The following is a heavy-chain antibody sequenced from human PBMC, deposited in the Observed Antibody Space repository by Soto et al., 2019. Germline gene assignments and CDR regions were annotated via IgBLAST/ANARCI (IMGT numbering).Heavy chain of an antibody. J-gene: IGHJ6*02. Sequence: QVQLVESGGGVVQPGRSLRLSCAASGFTFSNYGMHWVRQAPGKGLEWVAVIWYAGTNKYYADSVKGRFTISRDNSKNTRYLQMNSLRAEDTAVSYWARDQAAAPTVDYYFGMGVWGQGTTVTGSS. CDR3: ARDQAAAPTVDYYFGMGV. V-gene: IGHV3-33*01. D-gene: IGHD6-13*01. CDR2: IWYAGTNK. CDR1: GFTFSNYG.